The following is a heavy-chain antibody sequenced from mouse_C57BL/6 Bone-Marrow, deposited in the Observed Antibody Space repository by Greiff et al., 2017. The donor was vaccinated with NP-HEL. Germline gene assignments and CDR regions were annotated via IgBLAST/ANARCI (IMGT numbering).Heavy chain of an antibody. J-gene: IGHJ1*03. V-gene: IGHV1-74*01. Sequence: QVQLKQPGAELVKPGASVKVSCKASGYTFTSYWMHWVKQRPGQGLEWIGRIHPSDSDTNYNQKFKGKATLTVDKSSSTAYMQLSSLTSEDSAVYYCAIEVSFWYFDVWGTGTTVTVSS. D-gene: IGHD2-14*01. CDR1: GYTFTSYW. CDR3: AIEVSFWYFDV. CDR2: IHPSDSDT.